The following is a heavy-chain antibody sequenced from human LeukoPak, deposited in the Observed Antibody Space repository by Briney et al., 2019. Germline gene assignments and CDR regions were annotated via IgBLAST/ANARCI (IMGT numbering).Heavy chain of an antibody. CDR2: IYYSGST. D-gene: IGHD5-18*01. Sequence: PWETLSLTCTVSGGSISSYYWSWIRQPPGKGLEWIGYIYYSGSTNYNPSLKSRVTISVDTSKNQFSLKLSSVTAADTAVYYCARHYGYGYGHPFDYWGQGTLVTVSS. CDR1: GGSISSYY. J-gene: IGHJ4*02. CDR3: ARHYGYGYGHPFDY. V-gene: IGHV4-59*08.